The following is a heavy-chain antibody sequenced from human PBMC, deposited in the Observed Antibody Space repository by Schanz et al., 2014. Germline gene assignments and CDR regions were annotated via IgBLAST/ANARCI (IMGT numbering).Heavy chain of an antibody. V-gene: IGHV1-8*01. Sequence: QVQLVQSGAEVKKPGASVRVSCKASGYSFTPYAVNWVRQATGQGLEWMGWMNPTTGNRGYAQNFQGRVTMTRDTSTSTVYMELSSLRSEDTAGYYCARDGEAAAGCDYWGQGTLVTVSS. CDR1: GYSFTPYA. CDR3: ARDGEAAAGCDY. CDR2: MNPTTGNR. J-gene: IGHJ4*02. D-gene: IGHD6-13*01.